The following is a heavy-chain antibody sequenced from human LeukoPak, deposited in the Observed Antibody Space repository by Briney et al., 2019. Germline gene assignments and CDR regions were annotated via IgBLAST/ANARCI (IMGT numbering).Heavy chain of an antibody. J-gene: IGHJ6*03. CDR1: GYSISSGSYS. D-gene: IGHD4-17*01. CDR2: IYSSGST. Sequence: SETLSLTCTVSGYSISSGSYSWTWIRQPAGKGLEWIGRIYSSGSTNYNPSLKSRVTISVDMSKTEFSLKLSSVTAADTAVYYCARVRGDYGEDYYYYFMDVWGKGTTVTISS. V-gene: IGHV4-61*02. CDR3: ARVRGDYGEDYYYYFMDV.